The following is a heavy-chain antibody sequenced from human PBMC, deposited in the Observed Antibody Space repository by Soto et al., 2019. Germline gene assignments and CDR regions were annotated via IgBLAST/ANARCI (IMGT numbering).Heavy chain of an antibody. CDR2: ITSGANTI. CDR3: ARGSGCLHIDS. Sequence: EVHLVESGGGLVQPGGSLRLSCAASGFTFSSYEMNWVRQAAGKGLEWISYITSGANTIYYADSVKGRFTISRDNANNSLFLEMDGLRAADTALYYLARGSGCLHIDSWGRGTRVTVSS. D-gene: IGHD6-25*01. CDR1: GFTFSSYE. V-gene: IGHV3-48*03. J-gene: IGHJ4*02.